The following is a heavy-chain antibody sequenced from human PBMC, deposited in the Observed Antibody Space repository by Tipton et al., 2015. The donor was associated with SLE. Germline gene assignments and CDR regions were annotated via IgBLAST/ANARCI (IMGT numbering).Heavy chain of an antibody. CDR1: GFTFSSYA. J-gene: IGHJ6*02. Sequence: RSLRLSCSASGFTFSSYAMHWVRQAPGKGLEWVAVISYDGSNKYYADSVKGRFTISRDNSKNTLYLQMNSLRAEDTAVYYCAKDDYGDRNPLFVWGQGTTVTVSS. V-gene: IGHV3-30-3*01. CDR2: ISYDGSNK. D-gene: IGHD4-17*01. CDR3: AKDDYGDRNPLFV.